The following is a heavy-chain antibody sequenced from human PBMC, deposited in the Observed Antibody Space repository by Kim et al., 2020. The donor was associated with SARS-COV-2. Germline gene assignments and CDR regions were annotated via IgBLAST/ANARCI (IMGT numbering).Heavy chain of an antibody. D-gene: IGHD3-16*01. CDR3: TKPLDVWGSSYDY. J-gene: IGHJ4*02. Sequence: YAAPVKGRFTISRDDSKNTLYLQMNSLKTEDTAVYYCTKPLDVWGSSYDYWGQGTLVTVSS. V-gene: IGHV3-15*01.